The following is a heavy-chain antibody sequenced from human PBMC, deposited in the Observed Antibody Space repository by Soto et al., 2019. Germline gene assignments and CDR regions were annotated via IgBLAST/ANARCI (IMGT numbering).Heavy chain of an antibody. D-gene: IGHD2-21*01. CDR2: IYDSGNT. V-gene: IGHV4-30-4*01. Sequence: QVQLQESGPGVVKPSQTLSLTCTVSGGSISDGAYYWSWIRQPAGKGLEWIGHIYDSGNTYNNPSLKTRLTISVDTSKNHFSLNLNSVTAADTAVYYCASGLSGDKVDQWGQGTLVTVSS. CDR3: ASGLSGDKVDQ. J-gene: IGHJ4*02. CDR1: GGSISDGAYY.